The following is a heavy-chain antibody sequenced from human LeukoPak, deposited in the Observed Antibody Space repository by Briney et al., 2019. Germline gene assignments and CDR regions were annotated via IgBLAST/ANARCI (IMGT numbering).Heavy chain of an antibody. Sequence: GGSLRLSCAASGFTFSSYAMSWVRQAPGKGLECISGFSGRGGSTYYADSVKGRFTISRDNAKNSLYLQMNSLRAEDTAVYYCARPTSGNKGGYNWRFDDWGQGTLVTVSS. CDR3: ARPTSGNKGGYNWRFDD. D-gene: IGHD5-24*01. V-gene: IGHV3-23*01. CDR1: GFTFSSYA. CDR2: FSGRGGST. J-gene: IGHJ4*02.